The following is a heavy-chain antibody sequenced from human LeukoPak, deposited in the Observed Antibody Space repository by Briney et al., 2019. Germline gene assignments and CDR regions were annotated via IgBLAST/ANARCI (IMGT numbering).Heavy chain of an antibody. Sequence: GGSLRLSCVASRFTLRGYTMNWDRQAPGKGLEWVSYISSGSNTIYYADSVKGRFTISRDNAKNSLYLQMNSLRAEDTAVYYCAREYSSSSGRSFDYWGQGTLVTVSS. CDR1: RFTLRGYT. CDR3: AREYSSSSGRSFDY. J-gene: IGHJ4*02. CDR2: ISSGSNTI. D-gene: IGHD6-6*01. V-gene: IGHV3-48*01.